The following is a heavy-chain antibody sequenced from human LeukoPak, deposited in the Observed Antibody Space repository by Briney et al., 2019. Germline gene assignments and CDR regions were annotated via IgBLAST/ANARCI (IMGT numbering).Heavy chain of an antibody. CDR2: ISYDGSEK. Sequence: GGSLRLSCAASGFTFSSYAMHWVRQAPGKGLEWVAVISYDGSEKYYADSVRGRFTISRDNSKNTLYLQMNSLRAEDTAVYYCANTFGEQGVDIWGQGTMVTVSS. J-gene: IGHJ3*02. V-gene: IGHV3-30*04. D-gene: IGHD3-10*01. CDR3: ANTFGEQGVDI. CDR1: GFTFSSYA.